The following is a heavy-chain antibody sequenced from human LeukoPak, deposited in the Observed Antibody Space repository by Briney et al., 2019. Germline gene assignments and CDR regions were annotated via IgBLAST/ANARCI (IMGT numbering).Heavy chain of an antibody. CDR3: ARDKGSCSSTSCYSDFDY. CDR1: GGTFSSYA. D-gene: IGHD2-2*01. J-gene: IGHJ4*02. V-gene: IGHV1-69*05. Sequence: SVKVSCKASGGTFSSYAISWARQAPGQGLEWMGGIIPIFGTANYAQKFQGRVTITTDESTSTAYMELSSLRSEDTAVYYCARDKGSCSSTSCYSDFDYWGQGTLVTVSS. CDR2: IIPIFGTA.